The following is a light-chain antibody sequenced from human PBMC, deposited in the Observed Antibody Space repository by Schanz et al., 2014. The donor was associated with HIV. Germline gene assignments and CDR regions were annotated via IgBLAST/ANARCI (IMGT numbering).Light chain of an antibody. CDR3: QQSDSSPWT. J-gene: IGKJ1*01. V-gene: IGKV3D-20*01. Sequence: EIVLTQSPGNLSLSPGERVTLSCRASQSVTSSYLAWYQQKPGLAPRLLIYDASNRATGIPARFSGSGSGTDFTLTISRLEPEDFAVFYCQQSDSSPWTFGQGTKVEIK. CDR1: QSVTSSY. CDR2: DAS.